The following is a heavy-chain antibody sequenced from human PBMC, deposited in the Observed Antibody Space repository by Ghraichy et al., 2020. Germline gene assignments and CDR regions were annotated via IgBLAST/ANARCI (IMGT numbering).Heavy chain of an antibody. D-gene: IGHD2-21*02. J-gene: IGHJ4*02. Sequence: GGSLRLSCAASGFAFNSYGMNWVRQAPGKGLEWVAYIKYDGSAEYYVDSVKGRFAISRDKAKNSLYLQMNSLRAEDTAVYYCARGWGRFDYWGQGTLVTVSS. V-gene: IGHV3-7*01. CDR1: GFAFNSYG. CDR3: ARGWGRFDY. CDR2: IKYDGSAE.